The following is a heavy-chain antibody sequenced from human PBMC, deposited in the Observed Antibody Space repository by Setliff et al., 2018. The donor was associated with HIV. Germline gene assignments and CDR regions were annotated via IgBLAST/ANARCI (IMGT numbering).Heavy chain of an antibody. CDR3: AREMFSGSFHYFDY. CDR2: INVNSGGT. V-gene: IGHV1-2*06. CDR1: GYTFNDYH. D-gene: IGHD1-26*01. Sequence: RASVKVSCKTSGYTFNDYHIHWVRQAPGQGLEWMGQINVNSGGTKCIKKFEDRVIMTRDTSINTVYMDLSRLRHDDTAVYYCAREMFSGSFHYFDYWGQGSQVTVSS. J-gene: IGHJ4*02.